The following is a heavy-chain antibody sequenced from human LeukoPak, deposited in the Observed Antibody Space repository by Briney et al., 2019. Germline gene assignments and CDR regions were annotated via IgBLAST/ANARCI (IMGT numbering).Heavy chain of an antibody. CDR3: ARLYYDSRGYYWFDP. D-gene: IGHD3-22*01. CDR1: GESFSGYY. J-gene: IGHJ5*02. Sequence: PSETLSLTCAVYGESFSGYYWSWIRQPPGKGLEWIGEINHGGSTKYTPSLTGRVTISVDTSKNQFSLKLSSVTAADAAVYYCARLYYDSRGYYWFDPWGQGTLVTVSS. V-gene: IGHV4-34*01. CDR2: INHGGST.